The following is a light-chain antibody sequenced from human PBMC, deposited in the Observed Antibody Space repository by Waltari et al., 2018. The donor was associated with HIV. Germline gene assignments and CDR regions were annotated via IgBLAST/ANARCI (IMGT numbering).Light chain of an antibody. Sequence: QSALTQPRSVSGSPGQSVTISCTGTSSDVGGSNYVSWYQRHPGKAPKLMIYDVTKRPSGVPNRCSGSKSGNTASLTISGLQAEDETDYYCYSYVGIYNVRFGGGTRLTVL. CDR2: DVT. CDR1: SSDVGGSNY. CDR3: YSYVGIYNVR. J-gene: IGLJ2*01. V-gene: IGLV2-11*01.